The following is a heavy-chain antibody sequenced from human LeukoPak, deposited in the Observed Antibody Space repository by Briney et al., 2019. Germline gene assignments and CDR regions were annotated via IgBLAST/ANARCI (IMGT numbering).Heavy chain of an antibody. J-gene: IGHJ4*02. Sequence: GASVKVSCKASGYTFTGYYMHWVRQAPGQGLEWMGWINPNSGGTNYAQKFQGRATMTRDTSISTAYMELSRLRSDDTAVYYCARDYYDSSGYHQFDYWGQGTLVTVSS. CDR1: GYTFTGYY. CDR3: ARDYYDSSGYHQFDY. D-gene: IGHD3-22*01. CDR2: INPNSGGT. V-gene: IGHV1-2*02.